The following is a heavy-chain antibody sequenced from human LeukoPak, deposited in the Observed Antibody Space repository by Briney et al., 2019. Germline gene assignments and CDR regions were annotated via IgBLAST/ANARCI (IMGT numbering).Heavy chain of an antibody. CDR1: GYTFSDYY. V-gene: IGHV1-2*02. D-gene: IGHD7-27*01. CDR3: TRSSILTADSFDI. CDR2: INPINGDR. Sequence: GASVKVSCKASGYTFSDYYMHWVRQAPGQGLEWMGWINPINGDRNSAQKFRGRVTMTRDTSISTVYMELSRLTSDDTAVYYCTRSSILTADSFDIWGQGTTVTISS. J-gene: IGHJ3*02.